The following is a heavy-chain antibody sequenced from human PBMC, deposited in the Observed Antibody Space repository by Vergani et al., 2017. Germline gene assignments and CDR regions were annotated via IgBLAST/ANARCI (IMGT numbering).Heavy chain of an antibody. V-gene: IGHV1-8*02. J-gene: IGHJ3*02. Sequence: QVQLVQSGAEVKKPGASVKVSCKASGYTFTSYDINWVRQATGQGLEWMGWMNPNSGNTGYAQKFQGRVTMTTDTSTSTAYMELRSLRSDDTAVYYCARDGYYYDSSGYYYEGAFDIWGQGTMVTVSS. CDR2: MNPNSGNT. D-gene: IGHD3-22*01. CDR3: ARDGYYYDSSGYYYEGAFDI. CDR1: GYTFTSYD.